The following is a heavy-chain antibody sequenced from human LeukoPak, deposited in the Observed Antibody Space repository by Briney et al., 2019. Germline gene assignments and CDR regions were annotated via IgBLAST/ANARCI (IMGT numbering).Heavy chain of an antibody. CDR1: GGSFSGYY. Sequence: ASETLSLTCAVYGGSFSGYYWSWIRQPPGKGLEWIGEINHSGSTNYNPSLKSRVTISVDTSKNQFSLKLSSVTAADTAVYYCASGRPFDPWGQGTLVTVSS. V-gene: IGHV4-34*01. CDR2: INHSGST. CDR3: ASGRPFDP. J-gene: IGHJ5*02.